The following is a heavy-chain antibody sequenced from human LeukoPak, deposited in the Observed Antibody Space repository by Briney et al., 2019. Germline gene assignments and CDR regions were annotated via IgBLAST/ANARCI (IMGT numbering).Heavy chain of an antibody. V-gene: IGHV4-39*07. CDR1: GVSISSTNYF. CDR3: FADRGGDQGDS. J-gene: IGHJ4*02. D-gene: IGHD3-16*01. CDR2: LLYSGFT. Sequence: PSKTLSLTCSVSGVSISSTNYFWGWIRQPPGKGLEWIGGLLYSGFTYYHPSLKSRVSISVDTSKNQFSLKLTSVTAADTAVYFCFADRGGDQGDSWGQGTLVTVSS.